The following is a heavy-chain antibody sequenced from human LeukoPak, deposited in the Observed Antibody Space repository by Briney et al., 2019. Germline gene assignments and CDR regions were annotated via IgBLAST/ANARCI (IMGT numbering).Heavy chain of an antibody. CDR2: IYYSGST. V-gene: IGHV4-39*07. Sequence: SETLSLTCTVSGGSISSSSYYWGWIRQPPGKGLEWIGSIYYSGSTYYNPSLKSRVTISVDTSKNQFSLKLSSVTAADTAVYYCARAPSNYYDSSGYRFDYWGQGTLVTVSS. D-gene: IGHD3-22*01. CDR1: GGSISSSSYY. CDR3: ARAPSNYYDSSGYRFDY. J-gene: IGHJ4*02.